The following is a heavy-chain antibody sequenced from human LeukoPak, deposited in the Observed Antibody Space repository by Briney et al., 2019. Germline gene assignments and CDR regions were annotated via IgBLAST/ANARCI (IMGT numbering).Heavy chain of an antibody. CDR1: GFTVSSNY. Sequence: RPGGSLRLSCAASGFTVSSNYMSWVRQAPGKGLEWVLVIYSGGSTYYADSVKGRFTISRDNSKNTLYLQMNSLRAEDTAVYYCESPSGSYYFDYWGQGTLVTVSS. CDR2: IYSGGST. D-gene: IGHD1-26*01. V-gene: IGHV3-66*02. J-gene: IGHJ4*02. CDR3: ESPSGSYYFDY.